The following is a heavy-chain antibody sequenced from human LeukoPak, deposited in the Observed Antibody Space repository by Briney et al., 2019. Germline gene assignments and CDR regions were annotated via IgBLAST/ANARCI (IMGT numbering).Heavy chain of an antibody. CDR2: IYRGGTT. D-gene: IGHD4-17*01. V-gene: IGHV3-53*01. Sequence: PGGFLRLSCAASGFTLSSNYMTWVRQAPGKGLQWVSVIYRGGTTYYADSVMGRFTISRDTSKNTLYIQMNSLRAEDTAVYYCARVGDYSAFDIWGQGTMVTVSS. CDR3: ARVGDYSAFDI. CDR1: GFTLSSNY. J-gene: IGHJ3*02.